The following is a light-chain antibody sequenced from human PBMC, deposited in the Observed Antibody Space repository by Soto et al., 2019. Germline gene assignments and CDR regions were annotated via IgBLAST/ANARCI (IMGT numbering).Light chain of an antibody. CDR2: KAS. CDR1: QTISSW. J-gene: IGKJ1*01. CDR3: QHYNSYSEA. Sequence: DNQMTQSPSTLSGSVGDRVTITCRASQTISSWLAWYQQKPGKAPKLLIYKASTLKSGVPSRLSGSGSGTEFTLTISCLQPDDFATYYCQHYNSYSEAFGQGTMADIK. V-gene: IGKV1-5*03.